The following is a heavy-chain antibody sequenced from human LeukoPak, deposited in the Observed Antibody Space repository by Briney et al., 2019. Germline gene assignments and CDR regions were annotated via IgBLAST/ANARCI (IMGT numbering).Heavy chain of an antibody. CDR3: ARCTASCYVNAFDV. Sequence: AGGSLRLSCAASGFSFNNNAMSWVRQAPGKGLEWVSAINGGGDATEYADSVKGRFTISRDNSKKTLYLQMNSLRPEDTAVYYCARCTASCYVNAFDVWGQGTLLTVSS. D-gene: IGHD2-2*01. V-gene: IGHV3-23*01. J-gene: IGHJ3*01. CDR1: GFSFNNNA. CDR2: INGGGDAT.